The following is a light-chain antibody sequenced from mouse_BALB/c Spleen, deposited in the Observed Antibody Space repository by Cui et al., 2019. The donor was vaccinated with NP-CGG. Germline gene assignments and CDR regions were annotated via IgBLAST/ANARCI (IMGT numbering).Light chain of an antibody. CDR1: TGAVTTSNY. CDR3: ALWYSNHWV. V-gene: IGLV1*01. CDR2: GTN. Sequence: QAVVPPESALTTSPGDTVTLTCRSSTGAVTTSNYANWVQEKPDHLFTGLIGGTNNRAPGVPARFSGYLIGDKAALTIIGAQTEDEAIYFCALWYSNHWVFGGGTKLTVL. J-gene: IGLJ1*01.